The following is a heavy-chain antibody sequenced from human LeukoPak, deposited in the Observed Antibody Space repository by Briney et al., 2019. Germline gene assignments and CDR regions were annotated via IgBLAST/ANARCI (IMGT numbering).Heavy chain of an antibody. Sequence: GWSLRLSCAASGFTFSAYNMNWVRQAPGKGLEWVSAISGSSSHIYYANSVRGRFTISRDNAKKSVYLQMDSLRADDTAVYYCARDHPSYCGGDCPNDYWGQGTLVTVSS. CDR2: ISGSSSHI. D-gene: IGHD2-21*02. CDR1: GFTFSAYN. V-gene: IGHV3-21*01. CDR3: ARDHPSYCGGDCPNDY. J-gene: IGHJ4*02.